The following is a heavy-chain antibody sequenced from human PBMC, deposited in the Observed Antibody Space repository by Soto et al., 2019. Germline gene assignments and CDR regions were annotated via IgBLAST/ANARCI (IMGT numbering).Heavy chain of an antibody. CDR2: ISPDDSDI. J-gene: IGHJ3*02. CDR1: GYSFADYC. CDR3: ARQLGQYSSSWYAFDI. Sequence: PGESVKISGKGSGYSFADYCIAWVLQMPWKGLECMGIISPDDSDIRYSPSFRGQVTISADNSISTAYLQWSSLRASDTAIYYCARQLGQYSSSWYAFDIWGQGTMVTVSS. V-gene: IGHV5-51*01. D-gene: IGHD6-13*01.